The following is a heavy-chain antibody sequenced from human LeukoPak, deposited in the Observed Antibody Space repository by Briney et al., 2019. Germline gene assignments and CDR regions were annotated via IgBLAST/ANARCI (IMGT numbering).Heavy chain of an antibody. CDR3: ARGITIFGATKFDP. J-gene: IGHJ5*02. CDR2: IYYSGST. Sequence: SETLSLTCTVSGCSISSYYWSWIRQPPGKGLEWIGYIYYSGSTNYNPSLKSRVTISVDTSKNQFSLKLSSVTAADTAVYYCARGITIFGATKFDPWGQGTLVTVSS. D-gene: IGHD3-3*01. CDR1: GCSISSYY. V-gene: IGHV4-59*01.